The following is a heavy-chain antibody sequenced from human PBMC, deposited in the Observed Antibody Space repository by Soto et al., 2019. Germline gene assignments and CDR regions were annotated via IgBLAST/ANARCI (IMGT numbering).Heavy chain of an antibody. CDR1: GFTFSDFA. V-gene: IGHV3-23*01. Sequence: EVRVLESGGGLVQPGGSLRLSCAATGFTFSDFAMSWVRQAPGKGLEWVSRIYGGGNGPHYADSVKGRVTISRDNSKNTLYLQMTSLRAEDTAVYYCAKMEGMDPWAYSFDYWGQGTLVTVSS. CDR2: IYGGGNGP. D-gene: IGHD2-2*03. CDR3: AKMEGMDPWAYSFDY. J-gene: IGHJ4*02.